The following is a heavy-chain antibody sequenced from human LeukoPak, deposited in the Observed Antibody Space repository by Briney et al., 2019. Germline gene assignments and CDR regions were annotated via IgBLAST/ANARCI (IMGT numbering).Heavy chain of an antibody. CDR3: ARGQREYSSSSRYFDY. D-gene: IGHD6-6*01. V-gene: IGHV4-59*01. CDR2: IYYSGST. Sequence: SETLSLTCTVSGGSISSYYWSWIRQPPGKGLEWIGYIYYSGSTNYNPSLKSRVTISVDTSKNQFSLKLSSVTAADTAVHYCARGQREYSSSSRYFDYWGQGTLVTVSS. J-gene: IGHJ4*02. CDR1: GGSISSYY.